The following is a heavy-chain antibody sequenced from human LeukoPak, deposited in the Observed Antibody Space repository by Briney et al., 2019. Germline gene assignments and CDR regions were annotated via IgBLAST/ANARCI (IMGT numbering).Heavy chain of an antibody. CDR2: IKQDGSEK. V-gene: IGHV3-7*03. CDR1: GFTFSSYW. J-gene: IGHJ4*02. CDR3: AREGRWFGELLSSNFDY. D-gene: IGHD3-10*01. Sequence: PGGSLRLSCAASGFTFSSYWMSWVRQAPGKGLEWVANIKQDGSEKYYVDSVKGRFTISRDNAKNSLYLQMNSLRAEDTAVYYCAREGRWFGELLSSNFDYWGQGTLVTVSS.